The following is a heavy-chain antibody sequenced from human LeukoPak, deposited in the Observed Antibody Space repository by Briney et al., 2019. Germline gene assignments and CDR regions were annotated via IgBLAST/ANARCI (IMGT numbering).Heavy chain of an antibody. D-gene: IGHD3-22*01. V-gene: IGHV3-11*04. CDR3: ARDWGAYYHFFDY. J-gene: IGHJ4*02. CDR2: ITSSGTI. Sequence: GGSLRLSCVASGFTFSDYYMSWIRQAPGKGLEWVSYITSSGTIHYADSVKGRFTISRDNAKNSLYLQMNSLRAEDTAVYYCARDWGAYYHFFDYWGQGTLVTVSS. CDR1: GFTFSDYY.